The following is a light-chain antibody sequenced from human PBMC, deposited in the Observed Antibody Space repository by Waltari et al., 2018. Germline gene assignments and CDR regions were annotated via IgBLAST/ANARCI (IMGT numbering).Light chain of an antibody. V-gene: IGKV3-11*01. CDR3: QQRSNWPPWT. CDR1: QIVSSY. Sequence: EIVLTQSPATLSLSPGERATLSYRASQIVSSYLAWYQQQPGQAPRLLIYDSSNRSTGIPARFSGSGSGTDFTLTISSLEPEDFAVYYCQQRSNWPPWTFGQGTKVEIK. J-gene: IGKJ1*01. CDR2: DSS.